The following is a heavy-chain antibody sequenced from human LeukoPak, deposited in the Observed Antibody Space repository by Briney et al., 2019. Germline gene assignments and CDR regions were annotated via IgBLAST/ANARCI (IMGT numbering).Heavy chain of an antibody. CDR2: ISSSSSYI. D-gene: IGHD3-16*01. Sequence: GGSLRPSLAASGFTFSSCSMNWVPPAPGKGLEWVSSISSSSSYIYYADSVKGRFTISRDNAKNSLYLQMNSLRAEDTAVYYCARGPYDYVWGSYGYFDYWGQGASVTVSS. V-gene: IGHV3-21*01. CDR3: ARGPYDYVWGSYGYFDY. CDR1: GFTFSSCS. J-gene: IGHJ4*03.